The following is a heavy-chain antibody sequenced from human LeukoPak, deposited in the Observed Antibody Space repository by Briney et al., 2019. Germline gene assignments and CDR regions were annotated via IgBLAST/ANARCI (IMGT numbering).Heavy chain of an antibody. CDR1: GYTLTELS. Sequence: ASVTVSCMVSGYTLTELSMHWVRQAPGKGLEWMGGFDPEDGETIYAQKFQGRVTMTEDTSTDTAYMELSSLRSEDTAVYYCATTDGSGSYSPSMDVWGQGTTVTVSS. J-gene: IGHJ6*02. D-gene: IGHD3-10*01. V-gene: IGHV1-24*01. CDR2: FDPEDGET. CDR3: ATTDGSGSYSPSMDV.